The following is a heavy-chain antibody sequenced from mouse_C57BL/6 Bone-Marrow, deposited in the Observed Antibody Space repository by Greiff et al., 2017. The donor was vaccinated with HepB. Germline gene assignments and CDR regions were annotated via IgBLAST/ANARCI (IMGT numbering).Heavy chain of an antibody. CDR1: GYTFTSYW. V-gene: IGHV1-50*01. J-gene: IGHJ1*03. CDR3: ARSYYGNCGYFDV. Sequence: QVQLQQPGAELVKPGASVKLSCKASGYTFTSYWMQWVKQRPGQGLEWIGEIDPSDSYTNYNQKFKGKATLTVDTSSSTAYMQLSSLTSEDSAVYYCARSYYGNCGYFDVWGTGTTVTVSS. D-gene: IGHD2-10*01. CDR2: IDPSDSYT.